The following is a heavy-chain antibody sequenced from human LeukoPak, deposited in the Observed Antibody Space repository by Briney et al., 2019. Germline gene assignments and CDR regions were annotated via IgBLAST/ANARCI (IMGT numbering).Heavy chain of an antibody. CDR2: IRYDGSNK. CDR3: AKISRARGYCSSTSCYSRYYYYYMDV. Sequence: GGSLRLSCAASGFTFSSYGMHWVRQAPGKGLEWVAFIRYDGSNKYYADSVKGRFTISRDNSKNTLYLQMNSLRAEDTAVYYCAKISRARGYCSSTSCYSRYYYYYMDVWGKGTTVTISS. V-gene: IGHV3-30*02. D-gene: IGHD2-2*01. CDR1: GFTFSSYG. J-gene: IGHJ6*03.